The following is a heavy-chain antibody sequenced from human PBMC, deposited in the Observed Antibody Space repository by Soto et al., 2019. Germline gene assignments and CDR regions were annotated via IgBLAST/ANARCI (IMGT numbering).Heavy chain of an antibody. CDR1: GGSISSGGYY. CDR2: IYYSGST. D-gene: IGHD1-26*01. J-gene: IGHJ4*02. V-gene: IGHV4-31*03. Sequence: QVQLQESGPGLVKPSQTLSLTCTVSGGSISSGGYYWSWIRQHPGKGLEWIGYIYYSGSTYYNPALXGXVXXSVDPSKNQFSLKLSSVTAADTAVYYCAGIYSGSPGGTLRYWGQGTLVTVSS. CDR3: AGIYSGSPGGTLRY.